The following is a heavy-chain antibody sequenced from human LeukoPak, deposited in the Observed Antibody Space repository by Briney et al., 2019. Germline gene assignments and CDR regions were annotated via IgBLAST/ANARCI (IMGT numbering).Heavy chain of an antibody. D-gene: IGHD5-18*01. CDR2: INPNSGGT. CDR3: ARAGRDIQLIYYYYYMDV. CDR1: GYTFTGYY. V-gene: IGHV1-2*02. J-gene: IGHJ6*03. Sequence: ASVKVSCKASGYTFTGYYMHWVRQAPGQGLEWMGWINPNSGGTNYAQKFQGRVTMTRDTSISTAYMELSRLRSDDTAVYYCARAGRDIQLIYYYYYMDVWGKGTTVTISS.